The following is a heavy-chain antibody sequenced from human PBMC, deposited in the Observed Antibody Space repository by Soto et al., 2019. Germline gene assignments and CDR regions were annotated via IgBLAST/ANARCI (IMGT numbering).Heavy chain of an antibody. Sequence: EVQLLESGGGLVQPGGSLRLSCAASGFTFSSYAMSWVRQAPGKGLEWVSGITGSGDSTYYADSVKGRFTISRDNSNNALYLHMNSLRGEDTAVYYCAKAGGDCSGGSCYSGQADYWCQGTLVTVSS. CDR3: AKAGGDCSGGSCYSGQADY. CDR2: ITGSGDST. V-gene: IGHV3-23*01. J-gene: IGHJ4*02. CDR1: GFTFSSYA. D-gene: IGHD2-15*01.